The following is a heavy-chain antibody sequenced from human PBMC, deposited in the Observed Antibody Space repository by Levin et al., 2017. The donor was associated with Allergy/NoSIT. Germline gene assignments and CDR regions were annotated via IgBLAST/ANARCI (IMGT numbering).Heavy chain of an antibody. CDR1: GFTFSDYY. D-gene: IGHD3-10*01. CDR2: IITSGTHT. J-gene: IGHJ4*02. CDR3: ASRYGSGTYYQGNND. V-gene: IGHV3-11*03. Sequence: GGSLRLSCAASGFTFSDYYMSWIRQAPGKGLEWISYIITSGTHTSYADSVKGRFTISRDNANNLVFLQMNSLRAEDTAVYYCASRYGSGTYYQGNNDWGQGTLVTVSS.